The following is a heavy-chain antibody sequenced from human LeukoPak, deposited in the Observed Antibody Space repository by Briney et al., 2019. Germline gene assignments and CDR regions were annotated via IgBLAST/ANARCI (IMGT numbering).Heavy chain of an antibody. CDR1: GFTFSSYS. D-gene: IGHD5-12*01. J-gene: IGHJ4*02. CDR2: ISSSSSYI. Sequence: GGSLRLSCAASGFTFSSYSMNWVRQAPGKGLEWVSSISSSSSYIYYADSVKGRFTISRDNAKNSLYLQMNSLRAEDTAGYYCARGSYSGYDYFDYWGQGTLVTVSS. V-gene: IGHV3-21*01. CDR3: ARGSYSGYDYFDY.